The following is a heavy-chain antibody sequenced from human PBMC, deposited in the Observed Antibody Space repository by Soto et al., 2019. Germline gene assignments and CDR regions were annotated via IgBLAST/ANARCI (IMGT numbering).Heavy chain of an antibody. CDR2: IIPIVGTA. V-gene: IGHV1-69*12. Sequence: QVQLVQSGAEVKKPGSSVKVSCKASGGTFSSYAISWVRQAPGQGLEWMGGIIPIVGTANYAQKFQGRVTITADESTSTAYMELRRLRSEDTAVYYCARRSERGSYYYYYYGMDVWGQGTTVTVSS. D-gene: IGHD1-26*01. J-gene: IGHJ6*02. CDR1: GGTFSSYA. CDR3: ARRSERGSYYYYYYGMDV.